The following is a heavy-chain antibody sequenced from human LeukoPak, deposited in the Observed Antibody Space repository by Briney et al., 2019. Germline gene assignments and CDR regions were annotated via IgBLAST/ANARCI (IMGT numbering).Heavy chain of an antibody. V-gene: IGHV3-23*01. Sequence: GGSLRLSCAASGFTFSSYAMSWVRQAPGKGLEWVSAISGSGGSTYYADSVKGRFTISRDNSKNTLYLQMNSLRAEDTAVYYCAKVHSRGYYGSGSYYNFYYGMDVWGQGTTVTVSS. CDR3: AKVHSRGYYGSGSYYNFYYGMDV. D-gene: IGHD3-10*01. CDR2: ISGSGGST. J-gene: IGHJ6*02. CDR1: GFTFSSYA.